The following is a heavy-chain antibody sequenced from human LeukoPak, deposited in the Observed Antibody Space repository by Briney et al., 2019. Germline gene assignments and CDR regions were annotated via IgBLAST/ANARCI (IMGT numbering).Heavy chain of an antibody. CDR3: AKILGSGSYYYFDY. CDR1: GFTFSNYA. J-gene: IGHJ4*02. V-gene: IGHV3-23*01. Sequence: GGSLRLSCAASGFTFSNYAMSWVRQAPGKGLEWVSVISGSGGATYYADSVKGRFTISRDNSKNTLYLQMNSLRVEDTAVYYCAKILGSGSYYYFDYWGQGTLVTVSS. CDR2: ISGSGGAT. D-gene: IGHD3-10*01.